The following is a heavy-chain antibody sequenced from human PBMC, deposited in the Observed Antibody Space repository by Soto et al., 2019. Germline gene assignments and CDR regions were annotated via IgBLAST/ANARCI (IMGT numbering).Heavy chain of an antibody. CDR1: GYTFTGYY. D-gene: IGHD1-26*01. CDR2: INPNSGGT. Sequence: AAVKVSRKASGYTFTGYYMHWVRQAPGQGLEWMGWINPNSGGTNYAQKFQGRVTMTRDTSISTAYMELSRLRSDDTAVYYCARDMVGAYYYYGMDVWGQGTTVTVSS. V-gene: IGHV1-2*02. J-gene: IGHJ6*02. CDR3: ARDMVGAYYYYGMDV.